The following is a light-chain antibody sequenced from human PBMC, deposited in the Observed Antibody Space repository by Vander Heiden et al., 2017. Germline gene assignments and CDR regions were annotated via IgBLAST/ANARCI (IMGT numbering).Light chain of an antibody. CDR1: QSLLRSNGYNY. CDR3: MQALQTSYT. CDR2: LGS. Sequence: SVLTHSPLSLPVTPAEPASISGSTSQSLLRSNGYNYLDWYLQKPGQSPQLLIYLGSNRASGVPDRFSGSGSGTDFTLKISRVEAEDVGVYYCMQALQTSYTFGQGTKLEIK. V-gene: IGKV2-28*01. J-gene: IGKJ2*01.